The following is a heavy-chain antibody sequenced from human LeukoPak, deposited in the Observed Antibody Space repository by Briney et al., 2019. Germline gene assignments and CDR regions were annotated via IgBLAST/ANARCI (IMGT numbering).Heavy chain of an antibody. Sequence: GGSLRLSCAASGFTFSSYAMNWVRQAPGKGLEWVSAILGSGHSTYYADSVKGRFTISRDNSKNTLYLQMNSLRAEDTAVYYCAKDKDSAFDYWGQGTLVTVSS. CDR2: ILGSGHST. V-gene: IGHV3-23*01. D-gene: IGHD5-18*01. J-gene: IGHJ4*02. CDR1: GFTFSSYA. CDR3: AKDKDSAFDY.